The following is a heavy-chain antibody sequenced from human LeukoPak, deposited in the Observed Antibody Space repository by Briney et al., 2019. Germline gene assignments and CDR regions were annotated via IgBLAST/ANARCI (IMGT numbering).Heavy chain of an antibody. V-gene: IGHV3-30*04. CDR2: ISYDGSNK. CDR1: GFTFSSYA. CDR3: AKSAPWDYVWGSYRYHFDY. J-gene: IGHJ4*02. Sequence: PGGSLRLSCAASGFTFSSYAMHWVRQAPGKGLEWVAVISYDGSNKYYADSVKGRFTISRDNSKNTLYLQMNSLRAEDTAVYYCAKSAPWDYVWGSYRYHFDYWGQGTLVTVSS. D-gene: IGHD3-16*02.